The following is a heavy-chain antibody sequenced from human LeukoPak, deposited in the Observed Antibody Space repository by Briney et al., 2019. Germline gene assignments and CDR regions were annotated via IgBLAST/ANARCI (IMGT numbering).Heavy chain of an antibody. V-gene: IGHV1-69*13. J-gene: IGHJ3*02. CDR1: GGTFSSYA. Sequence: SVKVSCKASGGTFSSYAISWVRQAPGQGLEWMGGIIPIFGTANYAQKFQGRVTITADESTSTAYMELSSLSSDDTAMYFCARARTSIRFTDSFDIWSQGTLVTVSS. CDR2: IIPIFGTA. D-gene: IGHD2-21*01. CDR3: ARARTSIRFTDSFDI.